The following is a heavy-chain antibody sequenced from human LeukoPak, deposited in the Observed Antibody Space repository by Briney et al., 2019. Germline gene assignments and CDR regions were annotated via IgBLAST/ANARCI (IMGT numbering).Heavy chain of an antibody. CDR3: AKGHVGSGTYYYYYMDV. V-gene: IGHV3-23*01. Sequence: PGGSLRLSCAASGFTFSSYSMNWVRQAPGKGLEWVSAISGSGGSTYYADSVKGRFTISRDNSKNTLYLQMNSLRAEDTAVYYCAKGHVGSGTYYYYYMDVWGKGTTVTVSS. CDR1: GFTFSSYS. D-gene: IGHD3-10*01. J-gene: IGHJ6*03. CDR2: ISGSGGST.